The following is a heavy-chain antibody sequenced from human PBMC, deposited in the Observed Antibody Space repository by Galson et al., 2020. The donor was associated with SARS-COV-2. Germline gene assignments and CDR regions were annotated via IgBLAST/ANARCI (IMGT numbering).Heavy chain of an antibody. CDR1: GFTFNSYT. D-gene: IGHD1-26*01. Sequence: GGSLRLSFEVSGFTFNSYTMTWVRQAPGKGPEWVSSISSNSEYIYYEDSLKGRFTISRENAKNSLYLQINSLRAEETAVYYCAREASWAMFGMDVWGKGTTVTVSS. CDR2: ISSNSEYI. V-gene: IGHV3-21*01. J-gene: IGHJ6*04. CDR3: AREASWAMFGMDV.